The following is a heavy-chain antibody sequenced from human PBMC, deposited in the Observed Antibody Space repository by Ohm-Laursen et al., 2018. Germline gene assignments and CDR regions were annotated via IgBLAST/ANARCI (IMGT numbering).Heavy chain of an antibody. CDR2: INPSGGST. D-gene: IGHD6-13*01. CDR1: GYTFTSYY. J-gene: IGHJ5*02. V-gene: IGHV1-46*01. Sequence: GASVKVSCKASGYTFTSYYMHWVRQAPGQGLEWMGIINPSGGSTSYAQKFQGRVTMTRDTSTSTVYMELRSLRSDDTAVYYCARDGSSSWYSYWFDPWGQGTLVTVSS. CDR3: ARDGSSSWYSYWFDP.